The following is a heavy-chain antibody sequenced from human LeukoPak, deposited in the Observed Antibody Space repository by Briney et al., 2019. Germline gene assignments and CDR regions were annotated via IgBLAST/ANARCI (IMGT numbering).Heavy chain of an antibody. CDR2: IYSGGST. CDR3: AREQWLDAFDI. Sequence: PGGSLRLSCAASGFTFSSYAMSWVRQAPGKGLEWVSVIYSGGSTYYADSVKGRFTISRHNSKNTLYLQMNSLRAEDTAVYYCAREQWLDAFDIWGQGTMVTVSS. CDR1: GFTFSSYA. D-gene: IGHD6-19*01. J-gene: IGHJ3*02. V-gene: IGHV3-53*04.